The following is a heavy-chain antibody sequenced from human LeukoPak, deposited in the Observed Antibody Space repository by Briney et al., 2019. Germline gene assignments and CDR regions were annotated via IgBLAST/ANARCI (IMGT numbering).Heavy chain of an antibody. Sequence: GGSLRLSCAASGFTFSDYYMSWIRQAPGKGLEWVSYISSSGSTIYYADSVKGRFTISRDNAKNSLYLQMNSLRAEDTAVYYCARYSHYDFWSGYYLFDYWGQGTLVTVSS. CDR1: GFTFSDYY. V-gene: IGHV3-11*04. CDR3: ARYSHYDFWSGYYLFDY. CDR2: ISSSGSTI. J-gene: IGHJ4*02. D-gene: IGHD3-3*01.